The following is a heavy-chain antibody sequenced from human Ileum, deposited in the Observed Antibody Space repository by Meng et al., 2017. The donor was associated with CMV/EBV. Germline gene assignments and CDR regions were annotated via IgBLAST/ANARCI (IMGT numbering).Heavy chain of an antibody. CDR3: GDPPAAY. Sequence: TLPLTCVFSGVSLLGTNWWNWVRQPPGRGLEWLGEVFHSGATNYNPSLESRVTISIDISKRQFSLKLTSVTAADTAVYFCGDPPAAYWGQGILVTVSS. D-gene: IGHD6-25*01. CDR1: GVSLLGTNW. V-gene: IGHV4/OR15-8*01. CDR2: VFHSGAT. J-gene: IGHJ4*02.